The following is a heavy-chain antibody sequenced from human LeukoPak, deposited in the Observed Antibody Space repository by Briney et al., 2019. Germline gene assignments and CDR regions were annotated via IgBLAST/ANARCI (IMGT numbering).Heavy chain of an antibody. V-gene: IGHV3-66*01. J-gene: IGHJ4*02. Sequence: GGSLRLSCAASGFTFISYAMSWVRQAPGKGLEWVSVIYSGGSTYCADSVKGRFTISRDNSKNTLYLQMNSLRAEDTAVYYCARGRGRFGELLDYWGQGTLVTVSS. CDR1: GFTFISYA. CDR3: ARGRGRFGELLDY. D-gene: IGHD3-10*01. CDR2: IYSGGST.